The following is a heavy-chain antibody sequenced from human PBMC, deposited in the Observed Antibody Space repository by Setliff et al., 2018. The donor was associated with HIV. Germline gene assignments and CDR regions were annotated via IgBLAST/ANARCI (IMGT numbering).Heavy chain of an antibody. J-gene: IGHJ3*02. Sequence: PGESLKISCKTSGYVFTSYWIGWVRQTPGKGLEWVGTIYPGNSDTRYSPSFQGQVTISADQSTSTTYLHWSSLKASDTAMYYCARGREDCSSTSCRTPDAFDIWGQGTMVTVSS. CDR2: IYPGNSDT. V-gene: IGHV5-51*01. D-gene: IGHD2-2*01. CDR3: ARGREDCSSTSCRTPDAFDI. CDR1: GYVFTSYW.